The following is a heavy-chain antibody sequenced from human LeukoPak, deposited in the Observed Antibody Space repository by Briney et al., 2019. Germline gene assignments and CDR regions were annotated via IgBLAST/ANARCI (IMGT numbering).Heavy chain of an antibody. CDR1: GYTFTGYY. Sequence: ASVKVSCKASGYTFTGYYMHWVQQAPGQGLEWMGWINPNSGGTNYAQKFQGRVTMTRDTSISTAYMELSRLRSDDTAVYYCASPTRGYYYDSSGYLDYWGQGTLVTVSS. CDR2: INPNSGGT. J-gene: IGHJ4*02. D-gene: IGHD3-22*01. CDR3: ASPTRGYYYDSSGYLDY. V-gene: IGHV1-2*02.